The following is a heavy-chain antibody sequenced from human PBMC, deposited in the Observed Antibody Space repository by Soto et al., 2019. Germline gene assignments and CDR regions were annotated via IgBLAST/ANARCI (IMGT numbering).Heavy chain of an antibody. J-gene: IGHJ6*02. Sequence: QVQLVESGGGVVQPGRSLRLSCAASGFTISNYGMHWVRQAPGKGLEWVAVISYDGTITYYADSVKGRFTISRDNSKNTLYLQMNSLRTEDTDGYYCATTRVGPCSSSICFSGICDGMDVWGQGTTVTVSS. D-gene: IGHD2-2*01. CDR1: GFTISNYG. CDR3: ATTRVGPCSSSICFSGICDGMDV. V-gene: IGHV3-30-3*01. CDR2: ISYDGTIT.